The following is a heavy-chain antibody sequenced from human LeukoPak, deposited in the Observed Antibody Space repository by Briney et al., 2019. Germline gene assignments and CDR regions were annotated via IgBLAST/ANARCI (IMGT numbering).Heavy chain of an antibody. CDR3: ASGGLRYFDWPQNDAFDI. J-gene: IGHJ3*02. D-gene: IGHD3-9*01. Sequence: SETLSLTCTVSGGSISSSSYYWGWICQPPGKGLEWIGSIYYTGSTNYNPSLKSRVTISVDTSKNQFSLKLSSVTAADTAVYYCASGGLRYFDWPQNDAFDIWGQGTMVTVSS. V-gene: IGHV4-39*07. CDR2: IYYTGST. CDR1: GGSISSSSYY.